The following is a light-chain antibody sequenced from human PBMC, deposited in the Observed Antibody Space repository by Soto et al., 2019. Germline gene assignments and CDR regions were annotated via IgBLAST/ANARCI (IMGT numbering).Light chain of an antibody. CDR1: QSVGPY. CDR3: QHSSSTPT. Sequence: EIVLTQSPGTLSLSPGERATLSCRASQSVGPYLAWYQQKPGQAPRLLMYDASYRATGIPARFSGSGSGTDFTLTISSIEPEDFAVYYCQHSSSTPTFGGGTKVEIK. J-gene: IGKJ4*01. V-gene: IGKV3-11*01. CDR2: DAS.